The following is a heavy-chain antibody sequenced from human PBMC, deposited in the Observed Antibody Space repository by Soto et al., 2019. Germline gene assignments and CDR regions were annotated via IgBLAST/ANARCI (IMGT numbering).Heavy chain of an antibody. CDR2: IYHSGST. D-gene: IGHD2-15*01. J-gene: IGHJ2*01. Sequence: QVQLQESGPGLVKPSGTLSLTCAVSSGSISSSNWWSWVRQPPGKGLEWIGEIYHSGSTNYNPSLKSRVTISVDKSKNQFSLKLSSVTAADTAVYYCARDHCSGGSCYSGWYFDLWGRGTLVTVSS. V-gene: IGHV4-4*02. CDR1: SGSISSSNW. CDR3: ARDHCSGGSCYSGWYFDL.